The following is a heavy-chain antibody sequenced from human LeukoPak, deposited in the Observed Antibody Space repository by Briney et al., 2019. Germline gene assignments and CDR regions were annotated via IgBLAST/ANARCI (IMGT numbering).Heavy chain of an antibody. CDR1: GGSISSYY. CDR2: INHSGST. Sequence: PSETLSLTCTVSGGSISSYYWSWIRQPPGKGLEWIGEINHSGSTNYNPSLKSRVTISVDTSKNQFSLKLSSVTAADTAVYYCARSDYGDYVPIDYWGQGTLVTVSS. D-gene: IGHD4-17*01. J-gene: IGHJ4*02. V-gene: IGHV4-34*01. CDR3: ARSDYGDYVPIDY.